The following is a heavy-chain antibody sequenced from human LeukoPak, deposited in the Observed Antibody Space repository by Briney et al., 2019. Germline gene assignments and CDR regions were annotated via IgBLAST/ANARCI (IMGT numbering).Heavy chain of an antibody. CDR1: GFTFSSYA. Sequence: GGSLRLSCAASGFTFSSYAMSWVRQAPGKGLEWVSPISGSGGSTYYADSVKGRFTISRDNSKNTLYLQMNSLRAEDTAVYYCAREFLVGATGGLFDYWGQGTLVTVSS. CDR2: ISGSGGST. J-gene: IGHJ4*02. D-gene: IGHD1-26*01. CDR3: AREFLVGATGGLFDY. V-gene: IGHV3-23*01.